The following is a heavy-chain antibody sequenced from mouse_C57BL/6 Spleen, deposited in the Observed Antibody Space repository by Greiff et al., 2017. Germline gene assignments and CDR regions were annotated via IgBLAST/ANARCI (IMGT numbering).Heavy chain of an antibody. D-gene: IGHD1-1*01. Sequence: FQLQQSGAELVRPGASVKLSCTASGFNIKDYYMHWVKQRPEQGLEWIGRIDPEDGDTEYAPKFQGKATMTADTSSNTAYLQLSSLTSEDTAVYYCTPYGSSYDYAMDYWGQGTSVTVSS. CDR2: IDPEDGDT. V-gene: IGHV14-1*01. J-gene: IGHJ4*01. CDR3: TPYGSSYDYAMDY. CDR1: GFNIKDYY.